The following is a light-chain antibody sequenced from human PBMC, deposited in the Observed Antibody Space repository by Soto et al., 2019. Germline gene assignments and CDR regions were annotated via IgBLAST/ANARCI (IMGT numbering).Light chain of an antibody. Sequence: DIQMTQPPSTLSASVGDRVTIPCRASQSIGRWLAWYQQKPGKAPTLLIYDASTLERGVPSRFSGTGSGTEFTLTISSLQPEDFATYYCQQPYSYPLTFGGGTKVDI. V-gene: IGKV1-5*01. CDR2: DAS. CDR1: QSIGRW. J-gene: IGKJ4*01. CDR3: QQPYSYPLT.